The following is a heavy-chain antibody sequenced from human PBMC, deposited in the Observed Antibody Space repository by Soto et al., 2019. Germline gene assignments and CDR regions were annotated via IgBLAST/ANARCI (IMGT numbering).Heavy chain of an antibody. V-gene: IGHV3-15*01. CDR1: GFTFSNAW. CDR3: TTSVRGGSRYLPYGMDV. D-gene: IGHD2-15*01. Sequence: GGSLRLSCAASGFTFSNAWMSWVRQAPGKGLEWVGRIKSKTDGGTTDYAAHVKGRFTISRDDSKNTLYLQMNSLKTEDTAVYYCTTSVRGGSRYLPYGMDVWGQGTTVTVSS. J-gene: IGHJ6*02. CDR2: IKSKTDGGTT.